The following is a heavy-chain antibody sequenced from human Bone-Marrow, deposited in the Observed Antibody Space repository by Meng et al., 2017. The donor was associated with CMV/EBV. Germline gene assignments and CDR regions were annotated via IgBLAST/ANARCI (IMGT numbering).Heavy chain of an antibody. V-gene: IGHV1-69*02. D-gene: IGHD1-26*01. CDR2: IIPILGIA. CDR3: ARVSGSYLPVAS. Sequence: SVKVSCKASGGTFSSYTISWVRQAPGQGLEWMGRIIPILGIANYAQKFQGRVTITTDESTSTAYMELSSLRSEDTAVYYCARVSGSYLPVASWGQGTLVTVSS. CDR1: GGTFSSYT. J-gene: IGHJ4*02.